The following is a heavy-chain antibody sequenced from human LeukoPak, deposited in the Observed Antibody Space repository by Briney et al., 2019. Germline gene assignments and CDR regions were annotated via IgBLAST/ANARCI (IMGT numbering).Heavy chain of an antibody. V-gene: IGHV3-33*06. CDR1: GFAFSSYG. Sequence: GRSLKLSRAASGFAFSSYGMHWVRQAPGKGLEWVAVIWYDGSNKYYADSVKGRFTISRDNSKNTLYLQMNSLRAEDTAVYYCAKLRGRDGDYGYYFDYWGQGTLVTVSS. CDR2: IWYDGSNK. D-gene: IGHD4-17*01. CDR3: AKLRGRDGDYGYYFDY. J-gene: IGHJ4*02.